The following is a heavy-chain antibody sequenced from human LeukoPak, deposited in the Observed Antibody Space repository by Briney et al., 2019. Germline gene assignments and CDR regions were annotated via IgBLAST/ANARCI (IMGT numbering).Heavy chain of an antibody. V-gene: IGHV3-48*01. D-gene: IGHD6-19*01. J-gene: IGHJ4*02. CDR1: GFTFSSYA. Sequence: GGSLRLSCAASGFTFSSYAMFWARQAPGKGLEWVSYITSSSNTVHYADSVKGRFTLSRDNAKSSLYLQMNSLRAEDTAIYYCARLLSGWYLADYWGQGTLVTVSS. CDR2: ITSSSNTV. CDR3: ARLLSGWYLADY.